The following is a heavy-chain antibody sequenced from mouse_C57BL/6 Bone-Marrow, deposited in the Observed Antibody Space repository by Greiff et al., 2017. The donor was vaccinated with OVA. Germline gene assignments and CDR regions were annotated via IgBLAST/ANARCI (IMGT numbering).Heavy chain of an antibody. CDR2: INPSSGYP. CDR3: ARIPAYYDGSSYDWYFDV. V-gene: IGHV1-7*01. D-gene: IGHD1-1*01. J-gene: IGHJ1*03. Sequence: VKLQQSGAELAKPGASVKLSCKASGYTFTSYWMHWVKQRPGQGLEWIGYINPSSGYPKYNQKFKDQATLTADKSSSTAYMQLSSLTYEDSAVYYCARIPAYYDGSSYDWYFDVWGTGTTVTVSS. CDR1: GYTFTSYW.